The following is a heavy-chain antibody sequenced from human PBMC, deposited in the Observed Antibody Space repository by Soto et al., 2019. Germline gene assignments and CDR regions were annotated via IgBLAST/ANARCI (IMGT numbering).Heavy chain of an antibody. CDR1: GYTFTSYA. CDR2: MNPNGGNT. D-gene: IGHD4-17*01. J-gene: IGHJ1*01. CDR3: ATSTNDYGVRH. Sequence: QVQLVQSGAEVKKPGASVKVSCKASGYTFTSYAINWVRQGTGQGLEWMGWMNPNGGNTGYAQKFLSRVTMTRKTSISTAYMELGSLRSEYWAVECCATSTNDYGVRHWGQGTLGTVSS. V-gene: IGHV1-8*01.